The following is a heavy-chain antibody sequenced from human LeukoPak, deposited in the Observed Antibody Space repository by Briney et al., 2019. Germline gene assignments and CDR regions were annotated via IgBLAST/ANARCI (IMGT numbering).Heavy chain of an antibody. V-gene: IGHV4-34*01. J-gene: IGHJ4*02. D-gene: IGHD3-22*01. CDR3: ARGVVDYSTSSGYLSH. CDR2: IYSGGSA. Sequence: PSETLSLTCVVYSGSFNDYCWIWLRQPPRRGLEWIGEIYSGGSANYDPSLKGRLAISVDPSKSQFSLKLSSLTAADTAVYFCARGVVDYSTSSGYLSHWGQGTLVTVSS. CDR1: SGSFNDYC.